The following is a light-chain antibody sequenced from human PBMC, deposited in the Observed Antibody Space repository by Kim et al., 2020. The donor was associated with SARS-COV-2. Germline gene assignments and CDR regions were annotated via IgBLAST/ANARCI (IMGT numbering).Light chain of an antibody. CDR1: QSVSSN. CDR2: GAS. Sequence: VFPGERGTLSCRAGQSVSSNLAWYQQKPGQAPRLLIYGASTRATEIPARFSGTGSGTEFTLTISSLQSEDSAIYYCHQYNEWPLTFGGGTKVEIK. CDR3: HQYNEWPLT. J-gene: IGKJ4*01. V-gene: IGKV3-15*01.